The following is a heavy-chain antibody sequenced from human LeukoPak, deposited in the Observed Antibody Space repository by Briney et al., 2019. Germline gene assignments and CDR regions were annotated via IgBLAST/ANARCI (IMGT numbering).Heavy chain of an antibody. V-gene: IGHV3-73*01. J-gene: IGHJ6*03. CDR1: GFTFSGSA. CDR2: IRSKANSYAT. CDR3: TRVVVTAPYYYYYYMDV. D-gene: IGHD2-21*02. Sequence: PGGSLRLSCAASGFTFSGSAMHWVRQASGKGLEWVGRIRSKANSYATAYAASVKGRFTISRDDSKNTAYLQMNSLKTEDTAVYYCTRVVVTAPYYYYYYMDVWGKGTTVTVSS.